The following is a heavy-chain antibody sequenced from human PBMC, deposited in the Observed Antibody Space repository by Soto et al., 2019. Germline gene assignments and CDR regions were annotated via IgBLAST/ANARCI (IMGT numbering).Heavy chain of an antibody. D-gene: IGHD2-2*01. Sequence: HRGSLRLSCAASGFTFSSYAMSWVRQAPGKGLEWVSAISGSGGSTYYADSVKGRFTISRDNSKNTLYLQMNSLRAEDTAVYYCAKYGSTSPNYYYYGMDVWGQGTTVTVSS. J-gene: IGHJ6*02. V-gene: IGHV3-23*01. CDR3: AKYGSTSPNYYYYGMDV. CDR2: ISGSGGST. CDR1: GFTFSSYA.